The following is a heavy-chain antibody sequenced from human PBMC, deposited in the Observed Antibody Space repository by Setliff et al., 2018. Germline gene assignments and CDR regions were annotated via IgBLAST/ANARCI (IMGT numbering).Heavy chain of an antibody. V-gene: IGHV3-7*01. CDR2: INPHASVK. CDR3: FGAGTCSY. Sequence: GSLRLSCTASGFSYSNCWVSWVRQAPGKGLEWLASINPHASVKYYVDSVKGRFTISRDNAKNSLSLQMNSLRTEDTAVYYCFGAGTCSYWGQGTLVTVSS. CDR1: GFSYSNCW. D-gene: IGHD3-10*01. J-gene: IGHJ4*02.